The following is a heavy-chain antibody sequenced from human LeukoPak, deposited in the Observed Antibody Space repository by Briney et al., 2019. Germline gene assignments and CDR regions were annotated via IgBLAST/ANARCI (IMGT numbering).Heavy chain of an antibody. J-gene: IGHJ4*02. V-gene: IGHV3-30*18. CDR3: AKDFAYYDFWSGYFDY. D-gene: IGHD3-3*01. Sequence: GGSLRLSCAASGFTFSSYEMNWVRQAPGKGLEWVAVISYDGSNKYYADSVKGRFTISRDNSKNTLYLQMNSLRAEDTAVYYCAKDFAYYDFWSGYFDYWGQGTLVTVSS. CDR1: GFTFSSYE. CDR2: ISYDGSNK.